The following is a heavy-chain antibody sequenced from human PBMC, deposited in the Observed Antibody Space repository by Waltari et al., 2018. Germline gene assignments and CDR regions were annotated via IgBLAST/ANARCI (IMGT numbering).Heavy chain of an antibody. CDR2: ISSSVSTI. V-gene: IGHV3-48*03. CDR1: GFTFSSYE. CDR3: ATDNYDFWSGYIGAFDI. J-gene: IGHJ3*02. D-gene: IGHD3-3*01. Sequence: EVQLVESGGGLVQPGGSLRLSCAASGFTFSSYEMNWVRQAPGKGLEWVSYISSSVSTIYYADSVKGRFTISRDNAKNSLYLQMNSLRAEDTAVYYCATDNYDFWSGYIGAFDIWGQGTMVTVSS.